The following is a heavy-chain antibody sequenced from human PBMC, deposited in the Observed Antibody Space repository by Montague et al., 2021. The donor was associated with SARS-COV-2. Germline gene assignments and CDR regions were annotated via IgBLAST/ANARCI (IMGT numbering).Heavy chain of an antibody. CDR1: GGSFSGYY. Sequence: SETLSLTCAVYGGSFSGYYWTWIRQSPRKGLEWIGEINHSGSTNYNPSLKSRVTISVDTSKNQFSLKLSSVTAADTAVYYCACEEIITRGLIYYYGMDVWGQGTTVTVSS. V-gene: IGHV4-34*01. D-gene: IGHD3-16*01. CDR2: INHSGST. J-gene: IGHJ6*02. CDR3: ACEEIITRGLIYYYGMDV.